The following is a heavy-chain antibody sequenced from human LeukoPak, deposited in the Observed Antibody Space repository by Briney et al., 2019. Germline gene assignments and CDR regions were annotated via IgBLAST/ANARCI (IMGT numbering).Heavy chain of an antibody. V-gene: IGHV3-23*01. CDR1: GFIVGNFG. CDR2: ITSGGNT. D-gene: IGHD6-6*01. CDR3: AKRADISSSRRFFDY. Sequence: PGGSLRLSCVASGFIVGNFGMRWVRQAPGKGLEWVSAITSGGNTYHADSVKGRFTISRDISKNTLYLQMNSLRAEDTAMYYCAKRADISSSRRFFDYWGQGTLVTVSS. J-gene: IGHJ4*02.